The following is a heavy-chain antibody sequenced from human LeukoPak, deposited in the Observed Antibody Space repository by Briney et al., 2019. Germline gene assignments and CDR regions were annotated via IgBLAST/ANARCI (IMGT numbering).Heavy chain of an antibody. CDR1: GGSIRSYY. D-gene: IGHD3-22*01. CDR3: ARRSYYYDSSYYFDY. V-gene: IGHV4-4*09. Sequence: SETLSLTCTDSGGSIRSYYWSWIRQPPGKGLEWIGYIYTSGSTNYNPSLKSRVTISVDTSKNQFSLKLSSVTAADTAVYCCARRSYYYDSSYYFDYWGQGTLVTVSS. J-gene: IGHJ4*02. CDR2: IYTSGST.